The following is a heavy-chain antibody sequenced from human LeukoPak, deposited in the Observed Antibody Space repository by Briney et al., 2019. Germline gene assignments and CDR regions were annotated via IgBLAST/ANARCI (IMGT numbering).Heavy chain of an antibody. CDR1: GGSISSYY. D-gene: IGHD3-10*01. Sequence: SETLSLTCTVSGGSISSYYWSWIRQPPGKGLECIGYIYYSGSTNYSPSLKSRVTISVDTSKNQFSLRLTSVTAADTAVYYCARGPVSFGSGTLDYWGQGTLVTVSS. CDR2: IYYSGST. V-gene: IGHV4-59*01. J-gene: IGHJ4*02. CDR3: ARGPVSFGSGTLDY.